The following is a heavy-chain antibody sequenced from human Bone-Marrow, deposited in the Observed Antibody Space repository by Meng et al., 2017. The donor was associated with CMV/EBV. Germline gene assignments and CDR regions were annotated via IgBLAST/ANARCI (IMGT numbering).Heavy chain of an antibody. J-gene: IGHJ6*02. CDR3: ATIQGQHYYSGMDV. CDR1: GFTFSDYY. Sequence: GESLKISCTGSGFTFSDYYMSWIRQAPGKGLEWLSYISSGSGTISYADSVKGRFTISRDNAKNSLYLQMNSLRAEETAVYYCATIQGQHYYSGMDVWGQGTTVTVSS. CDR2: ISSGSGTI. D-gene: IGHD2-2*02. V-gene: IGHV3-11*04.